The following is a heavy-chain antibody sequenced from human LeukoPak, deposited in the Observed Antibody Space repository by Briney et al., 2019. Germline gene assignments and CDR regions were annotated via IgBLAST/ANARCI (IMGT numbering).Heavy chain of an antibody. CDR1: GGSISSYY. CDR2: IYTSGST. J-gene: IGHJ6*02. Sequence: SETLSLTCTVPGGSISSYYWSWIRQPAGKGLEWIGRIYTSGSTNYNPSLKSRVTMSVDTSKNQFSLKLRSVTAADTAIYYCARADESLVYGMDVWGPGTTVIVSS. CDR3: ARADESLVYGMDV. V-gene: IGHV4-4*07.